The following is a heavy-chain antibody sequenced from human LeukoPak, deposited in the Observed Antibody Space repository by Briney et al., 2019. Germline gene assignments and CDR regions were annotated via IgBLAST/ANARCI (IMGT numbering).Heavy chain of an antibody. V-gene: IGHV1-8*02. D-gene: IGHD6-13*01. CDR2: INPNNGNL. J-gene: IGHJ6*03. CDR1: GYTFGSDD. Sequence: ASVKVSCKASGYTFGSDDINWVRQATGQGLEWMGWINPNNGNLGYAQKFQGRVTMTRNTSISTAYMELSSLRSEDTAVYYCARGQIGYSSSWYFLPYYYYYMDVWGKGTTVTISS. CDR3: ARGQIGYSSSWYFLPYYYYYMDV.